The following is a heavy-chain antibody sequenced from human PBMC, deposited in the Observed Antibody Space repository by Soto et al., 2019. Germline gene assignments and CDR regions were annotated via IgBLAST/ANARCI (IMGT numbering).Heavy chain of an antibody. Sequence: VASVKVSCKASGGTFSSYAISWVRQAPGQGLEWMGGIIPIFGTANYAQKFQGRVTITADESTSTAYMELSSLRSEDTAVYYCARDYNQFCSGGSCLNWFDPWGQGTLVTVSS. CDR1: GGTFSSYA. CDR3: ARDYNQFCSGGSCLNWFDP. D-gene: IGHD2-15*01. V-gene: IGHV1-69*13. CDR2: IIPIFGTA. J-gene: IGHJ5*02.